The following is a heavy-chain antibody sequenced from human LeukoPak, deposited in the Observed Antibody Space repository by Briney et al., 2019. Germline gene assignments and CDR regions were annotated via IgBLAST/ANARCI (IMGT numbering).Heavy chain of an antibody. CDR1: GFTFSSYA. CDR2: ISGSGGST. CDR3: AKGFNIVVVVPAATPYFPFDI. Sequence: GGSLRLSCAASGFTFSSYAISWVRQAPGKGLEWVSAISGSGGSTYYADSVKGRFTISRDNSKNTLYLQMNSLRAEDTAVYYCAKGFNIVVVVPAATPYFPFDIWGQGKMVTVSS. J-gene: IGHJ3*02. V-gene: IGHV3-23*01. D-gene: IGHD2-2*01.